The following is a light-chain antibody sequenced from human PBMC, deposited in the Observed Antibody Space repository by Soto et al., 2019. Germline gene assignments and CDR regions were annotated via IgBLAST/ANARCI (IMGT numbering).Light chain of an antibody. J-gene: IGKJ5*01. Sequence: DIKMTQSPSSLSASVGDRVTITCRASQNILTHLNWYQQKPGKAPRLLIYGASTLQSGVPSWFSGSGSGTDFTLTISSMQREDFATYFCQQSYNTPTFGQGTRLEIK. CDR1: QNILTH. V-gene: IGKV1-39*01. CDR2: GAS. CDR3: QQSYNTPT.